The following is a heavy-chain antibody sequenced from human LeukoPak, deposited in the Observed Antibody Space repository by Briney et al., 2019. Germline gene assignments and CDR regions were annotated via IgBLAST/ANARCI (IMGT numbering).Heavy chain of an antibody. CDR3: ARVYSGSFPDY. CDR1: GFTSSSYS. V-gene: IGHV3-21*01. CDR2: ISSSSSYI. Sequence: KTGGSLRLSCAASGFTSSSYSMNWVRQAPGKGLEWVSSISSSSSYIFYADSVKGRFTISRDNAKNSLYLQMNSLRAEDTAVYYCARVYSGSFPDYWGQGTLVTVSS. J-gene: IGHJ4*02. D-gene: IGHD1-26*01.